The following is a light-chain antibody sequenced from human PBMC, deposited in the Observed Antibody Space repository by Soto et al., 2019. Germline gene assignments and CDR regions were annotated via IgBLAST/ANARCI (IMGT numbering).Light chain of an antibody. CDR3: QQFYMGWT. J-gene: IGKJ1*01. CDR2: DVS. Sequence: DLQMTQSPSTLSASVGDRVTITCRASQSVRRSLAWYQHQPGKAPKLLIYDVSSLESGVPSRFTGFGSGTEFTLSISSLQPDDFVSYYCQQFYMGWTFGQGTRVDLK. CDR1: QSVRRS. V-gene: IGKV1-5*01.